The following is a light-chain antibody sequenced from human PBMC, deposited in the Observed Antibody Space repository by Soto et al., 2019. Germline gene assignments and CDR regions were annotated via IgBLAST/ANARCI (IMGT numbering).Light chain of an antibody. CDR2: DVR. V-gene: IGLV2-11*01. CDR3: CSYAGSVV. J-gene: IGLJ2*01. CDR1: SSDVGH. Sequence: QSALTQPRSVSGSPGQSVTISCTGTSSDVGHVSWYQHHPGKAPKVMIYDVRKRPSGVPDRFSGSKSGNTASLTISGLQAEDEADYYCCSYAGSVVFGGGTKLTVL.